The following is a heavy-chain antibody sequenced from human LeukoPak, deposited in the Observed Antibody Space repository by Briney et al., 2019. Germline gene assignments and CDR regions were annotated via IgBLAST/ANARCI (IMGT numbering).Heavy chain of an antibody. CDR2: IYYSGST. D-gene: IGHD1-26*01. CDR3: ARHGGGYPFYYYGMDV. J-gene: IGHJ6*02. Sequence: SETLSLTCTVSGGSISSYYWSWIRQPPGKGLEWIGYIYYSGSTNYNPSLKSRVTISVDTSKNQFSLRLSSVTAADTAVYYCARHGGGYPFYYYGMDVWGQGTTVTVSS. CDR1: GGSISSYY. V-gene: IGHV4-59*08.